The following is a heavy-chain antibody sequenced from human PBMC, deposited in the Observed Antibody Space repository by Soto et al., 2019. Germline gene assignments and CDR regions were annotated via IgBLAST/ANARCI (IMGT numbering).Heavy chain of an antibody. D-gene: IGHD1-20*01. V-gene: IGHV3-21*01. J-gene: IGHJ6*02. CDR2: ISSSSSYI. CDR3: TTDPSITGTTYYYYGMDV. Sequence: LSLSCAASGFTFSSYSMNWVRQAPGKGLEWVSSISSSSSYIYYADSVKGRFTISRDNAKNSLYLQMNSLRAEDTAVYYCTTDPSITGTTYYYYGMDVWGQGTTVTVSS. CDR1: GFTFSSYS.